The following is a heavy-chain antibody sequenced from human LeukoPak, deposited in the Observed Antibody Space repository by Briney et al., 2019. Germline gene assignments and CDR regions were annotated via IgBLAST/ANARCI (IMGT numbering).Heavy chain of an antibody. Sequence: GGSLRLSCAASGFTFSSYAMLWVRQAPGKGLEWVAVISYDGSNKYYADSVKGRFTISRDNSKNTLYLQMNSLRAEDTAVYYCARGVISARPHFDYWGQGTLVTVSS. D-gene: IGHD6-6*01. CDR3: ARGVISARPHFDY. J-gene: IGHJ4*02. CDR2: ISYDGSNK. CDR1: GFTFSSYA. V-gene: IGHV3-30*01.